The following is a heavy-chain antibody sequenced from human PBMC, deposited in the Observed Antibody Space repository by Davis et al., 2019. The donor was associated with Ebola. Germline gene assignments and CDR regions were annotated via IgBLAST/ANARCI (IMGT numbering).Heavy chain of an antibody. CDR3: ATGVKSDGAFDY. Sequence: ASVKVSCKASFTSYYVHWVRQAPGQGLEWMGIINPGDGTTIYAQKFQGRVTMTEDTSTDTAYMELSSLRSEDTAVYYCATGVKSDGAFDYWGQGTLVTVSS. V-gene: IGHV1-46*01. J-gene: IGHJ4*02. D-gene: IGHD4-17*01. CDR2: INPGDGTT. CDR1: FTSYY.